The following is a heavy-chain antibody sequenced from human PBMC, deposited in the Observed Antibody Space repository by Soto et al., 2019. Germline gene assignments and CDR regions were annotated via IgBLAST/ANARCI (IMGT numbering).Heavy chain of an antibody. D-gene: IGHD3-9*01. Sequence: SETLSLTCAVYGGSFSGYYWSWIRQPPGKGLGWIGEINHSGSTNYNPSLKSRVTISVDTSKNQFSLKLSSVTAADTAVYYCARGALTYYDILTGYYPIGWFDPWGQGTLVTVSS. J-gene: IGHJ5*02. CDR1: GGSFSGYY. V-gene: IGHV4-34*01. CDR3: ARGALTYYDILTGYYPIGWFDP. CDR2: INHSGST.